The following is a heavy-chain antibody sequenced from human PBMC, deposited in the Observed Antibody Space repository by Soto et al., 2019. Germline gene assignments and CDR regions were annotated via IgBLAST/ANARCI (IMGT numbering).Heavy chain of an antibody. V-gene: IGHV2-5*01. Sequence: QITLKESGPTLVKPTQTRTLTCTFSGFSLTTPGAGVGWIRQPPGKALEWLALIYWKDDKRYSPSLKNRLTIDKDTSKHQVVLIMTNMDPVDTATYYCAHRGYGDYPRDNWFDPWGQGVQVSASS. CDR3: AHRGYGDYPRDNWFDP. D-gene: IGHD4-17*01. J-gene: IGHJ5*02. CDR1: GFSLTTPGAG. CDR2: IYWKDDK.